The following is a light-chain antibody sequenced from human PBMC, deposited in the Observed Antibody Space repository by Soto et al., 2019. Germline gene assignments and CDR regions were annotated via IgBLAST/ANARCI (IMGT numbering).Light chain of an antibody. CDR3: QQRSVWPWT. V-gene: IGKV3-11*01. CDR2: GTS. J-gene: IGKJ1*01. Sequence: EIVMTQSPATLSVSPGERATLSCRASQSVNNYLAWYQQKPGQAPRLLIYGTSDRASGIPARFSGSGSGTDFTLTISSLEPEDFAVFYCQQRSVWPWTFGQGTKVDIK. CDR1: QSVNNY.